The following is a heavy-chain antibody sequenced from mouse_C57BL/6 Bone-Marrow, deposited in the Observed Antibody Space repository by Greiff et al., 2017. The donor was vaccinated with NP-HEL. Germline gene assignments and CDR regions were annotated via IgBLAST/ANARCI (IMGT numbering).Heavy chain of an antibody. V-gene: IGHV5-9-1*02. CDR2: ISSGGDYI. J-gene: IGHJ4*01. D-gene: IGHD2-3*01. Sequence: EVKLMESGEGLVKPGGSLKLSCAASGFTFSSYAMSWVRQTPEKRLEWVAYISSGGDYIYYADTVKGRFTISRDNARNTLYLQMSSLKSEDTAMYYCTRRGGWLLRAMDYWGQGTSVTVSS. CDR3: TRRGGWLLRAMDY. CDR1: GFTFSSYA.